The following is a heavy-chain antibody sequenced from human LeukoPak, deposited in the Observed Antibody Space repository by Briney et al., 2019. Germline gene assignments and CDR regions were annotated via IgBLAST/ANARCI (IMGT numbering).Heavy chain of an antibody. D-gene: IGHD2-2*01. CDR2: ITTSSSYI. Sequence: GGSLRLSCAASGFSFGSYDMNWVRQAPGKGLEWVSSITTSSSYIYYADSVKGRFTVSRDNAKNSLYLQMNSLRAEDTAVYYCASHIVVVTAIRHYAMDVWGQGTTVTVSS. J-gene: IGHJ6*02. CDR1: GFSFGSYD. CDR3: ASHIVVVTAIRHYAMDV. V-gene: IGHV3-21*01.